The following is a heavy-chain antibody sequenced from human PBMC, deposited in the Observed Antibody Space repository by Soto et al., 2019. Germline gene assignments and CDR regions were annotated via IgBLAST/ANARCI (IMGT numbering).Heavy chain of an antibody. J-gene: IGHJ4*02. D-gene: IGHD3-10*01. Sequence: EVQLVESGGDLVKPGGSLILSCAASGFTFSNAWMIWVRQAPGKGLEWVGRIKSKTDGATTDYAEPVKGRFTVSRDDSKNTLYLQMNSLNMEDTAVYYCTSRRSGSRDFDYWGQGTLVTVSS. CDR1: GFTFSNAW. CDR3: TSRRSGSRDFDY. CDR2: IKSKTDGATT. V-gene: IGHV3-15*07.